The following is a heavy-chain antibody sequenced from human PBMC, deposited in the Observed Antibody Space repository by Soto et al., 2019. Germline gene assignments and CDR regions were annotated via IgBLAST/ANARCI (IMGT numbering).Heavy chain of an antibody. CDR3: ARTVDYYDSSGHAFDI. J-gene: IGHJ3*02. Sequence: GESLKISCXGSGYSFTSYWIGWVRQMPGKGLEWMGIIYPGDSDTRYSPSFQGQVTISADKSISTAYLQWSSLKASDTAMYYCARTVDYYDSSGHAFDIWGQGTMVTVSS. CDR2: IYPGDSDT. CDR1: GYSFTSYW. V-gene: IGHV5-51*01. D-gene: IGHD3-22*01.